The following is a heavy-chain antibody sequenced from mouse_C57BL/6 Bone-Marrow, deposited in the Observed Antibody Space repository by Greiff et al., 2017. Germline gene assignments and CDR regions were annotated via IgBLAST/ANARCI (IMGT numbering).Heavy chain of an antibody. CDR3: ARRRAIVTAGWFAY. V-gene: IGHV5-6*01. D-gene: IGHD2-5*01. CDR2: ISSGGSYT. J-gene: IGHJ3*01. CDR1: GFTFSSYG. Sequence: EVHLVESGGDLVKPGGSLKLSCAASGFTFSSYGMSWVRQTPDKRLEWVATISSGGSYTYYPDSVKGRFTISRDNSKNTQYLQMSSLKSEDTAVYYCARRRAIVTAGWFAYWGQGTLVTVSA.